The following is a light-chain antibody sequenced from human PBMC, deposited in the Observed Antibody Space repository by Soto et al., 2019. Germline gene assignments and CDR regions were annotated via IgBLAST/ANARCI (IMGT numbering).Light chain of an antibody. J-gene: IGKJ4*01. CDR1: QSVISDY. CDR2: GAS. V-gene: IGKV3-20*01. Sequence: EIVLTQSPGTLSLSPGERATLSCRASQSVISDYLAWYQQKPGQAPRLLVYGASSRATGAPDRVSGSVSGTDFTLTITSLESEDFAVYYCQQYGSSPLTFGGGTKVEI. CDR3: QQYGSSPLT.